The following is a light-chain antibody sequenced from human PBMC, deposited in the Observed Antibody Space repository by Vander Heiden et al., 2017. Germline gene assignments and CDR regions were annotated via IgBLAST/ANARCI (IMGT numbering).Light chain of an antibody. CDR2: IVS. CDR1: ATDIGDHNY. J-gene: IGLJ2*01. V-gene: IGLV2-14*03. CDR3: SSYSNRITWI. Sequence: QSALTQPASMSGSRGQSITISCTGTATDIGDHNYVSCYHQPPGTAPQLIFDIVSNRPSVLSNRFSASSSDTTAPLTISGLQAEDEAVYYCSSYSNRITWIFGGGTKLTVL.